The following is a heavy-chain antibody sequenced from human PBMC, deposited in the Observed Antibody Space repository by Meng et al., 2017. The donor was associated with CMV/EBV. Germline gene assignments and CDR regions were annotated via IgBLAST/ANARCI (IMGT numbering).Heavy chain of an antibody. D-gene: IGHD6-6*01. Sequence: GESLKISCAASGFTFSSYAMHWVRQAPGKGLEWVAVISYDGSNKYYADSVKGRFTISRDNSKNTVFLQMNSLRAEDTAVYYCARVLHSSSAYGMDVWGQGTTVTVSS. J-gene: IGHJ6*02. CDR2: ISYDGSNK. CDR3: ARVLHSSSAYGMDV. V-gene: IGHV3-30*14. CDR1: GFTFSSYA.